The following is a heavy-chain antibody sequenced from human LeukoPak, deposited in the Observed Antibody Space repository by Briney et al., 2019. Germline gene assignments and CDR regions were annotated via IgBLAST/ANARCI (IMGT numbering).Heavy chain of an antibody. J-gene: IGHJ3*02. Sequence: SETLSLTCTVSGGSISSYYWSWIRQPPGKGLEWIGYIYYSGSTNYNPSLKSRVTISVDTSKNQFSLKLSSVTAADTAVYYCARYPNWNDAFDIWGQGTMVTVSS. V-gene: IGHV4-59*01. CDR2: IYYSGST. CDR3: ARYPNWNDAFDI. CDR1: GGSISSYY. D-gene: IGHD1-1*01.